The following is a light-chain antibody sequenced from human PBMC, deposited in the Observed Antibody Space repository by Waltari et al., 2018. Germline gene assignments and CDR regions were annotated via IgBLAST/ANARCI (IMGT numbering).Light chain of an antibody. V-gene: IGLV4-69*01. CDR2: VNSAGSH. CDR3: QTGGHGTWV. CDR1: SCHSRNV. J-gene: IGLJ3*02. Sequence: QLVLTQSPSASASLGASVRLTCTLSSCHSRNVIAWHPQRPEKGPRYLMRVNSAGSHSKGDEIPVRFSGSSSGAERYLTISSLQSEDEADYYCQTGGHGTWVFGGGTKLTVL.